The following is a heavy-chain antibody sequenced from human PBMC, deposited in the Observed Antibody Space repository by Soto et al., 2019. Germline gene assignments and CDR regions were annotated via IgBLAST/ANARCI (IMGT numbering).Heavy chain of an antibody. CDR1: GFTFSSYG. D-gene: IGHD2-21*01. J-gene: IGHJ4*02. CDR2: ISYDGSNK. CDR3: AKDLFSSHIVVVIATPLDY. Sequence: GGSLRLSCAASGFTFSSYGMHWVRQAPGKGLEWVAVISYDGSNKYYADSVKGRFTISRDNSKNTLYLQMNSLRAEDTAVYYCAKDLFSSHIVVVIATPLDYWGQGTLVTVSS. V-gene: IGHV3-30*18.